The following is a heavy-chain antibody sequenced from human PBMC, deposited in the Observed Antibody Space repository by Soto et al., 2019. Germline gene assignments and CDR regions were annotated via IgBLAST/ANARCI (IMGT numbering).Heavy chain of an antibody. D-gene: IGHD6-13*01. Sequence: QVQLVESEGGLVKPGGSLRLSCAASGFTVSDYYMSWIRQAPGKGLEWVSYIVSSSSYTNYADSVKGRFTISRDNAKNSLYLEMNSLRAEDTAVYYCARLRASTWYMGGYLDYWGQGTLVTVSS. J-gene: IGHJ4*02. CDR3: ARLRASTWYMGGYLDY. CDR1: GFTVSDYY. V-gene: IGHV3-11*06. CDR2: IVSSSSYT.